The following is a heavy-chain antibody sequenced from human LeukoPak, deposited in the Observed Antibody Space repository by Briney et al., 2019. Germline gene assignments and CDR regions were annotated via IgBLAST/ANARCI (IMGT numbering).Heavy chain of an antibody. V-gene: IGHV4-59*11. CDR3: ARGRYSSSWFPRGYFDY. Sequence: PSETLSLTCTVSGGSISSHYWSWIRQPPGKGLEWIGYIYYSGSTNYNPSHKSRVTISVDTSKNQFSLKLSSVTAADTAVYYCARGRYSSSWFPRGYFDYWGQGTLVTVSS. J-gene: IGHJ4*02. CDR1: GGSISSHY. CDR2: IYYSGST. D-gene: IGHD6-13*01.